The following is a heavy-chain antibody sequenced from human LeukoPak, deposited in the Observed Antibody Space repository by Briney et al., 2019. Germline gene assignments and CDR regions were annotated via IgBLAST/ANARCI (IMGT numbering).Heavy chain of an antibody. CDR2: IYPGDSDT. Sequence: GESLKISCKGSGYSFTSYWIGWVRQMPGKGLEWMGIIYPGDSDTRYSPSFQGQATISADKSISTAYLQWSSLKASDTAMYYCARTLAHCSGGSCYSYYYYGMDVWGQGTTVTVSS. D-gene: IGHD2-15*01. J-gene: IGHJ6*02. CDR3: ARTLAHCSGGSCYSYYYYGMDV. V-gene: IGHV5-51*01. CDR1: GYSFTSYW.